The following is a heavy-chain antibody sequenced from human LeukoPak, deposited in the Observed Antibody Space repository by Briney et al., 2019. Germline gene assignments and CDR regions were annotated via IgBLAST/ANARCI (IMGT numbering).Heavy chain of an antibody. CDR1: GFPFSSYA. V-gene: IGHV3-30-3*01. CDR2: ISYDGSNK. J-gene: IGHJ6*02. CDR3: AREGPTSYDDYNGMDV. Sequence: GRSLRLSCAASGFPFSSYAMHWVRQAPGKGLEWVAVISYDGSNKYYADSEKGRFTISRDNSKNTLYLQMNSLRAEDTAVYYCAREGPTSYDDYNGMDVWGQGTTVTVSS. D-gene: IGHD5-12*01.